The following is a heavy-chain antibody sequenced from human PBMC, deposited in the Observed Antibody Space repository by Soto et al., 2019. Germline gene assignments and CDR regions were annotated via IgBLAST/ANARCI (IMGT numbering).Heavy chain of an antibody. Sequence: YAQKFQGRVTMTRDTSTSTVYMELSSLRSEDTAVYYCARDTSGSYKLDYWGQGTLVTVSS. V-gene: IGHV1-46*01. CDR3: ARDTSGSYKLDY. D-gene: IGHD1-26*01. J-gene: IGHJ4*02.